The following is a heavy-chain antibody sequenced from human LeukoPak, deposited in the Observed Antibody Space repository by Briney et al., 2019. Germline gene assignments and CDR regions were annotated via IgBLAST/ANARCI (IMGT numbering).Heavy chain of an antibody. CDR2: IYHSGST. CDR1: GYSISSGYY. J-gene: IGHJ4*02. CDR3: AKGTSSGWYYFDY. D-gene: IGHD6-19*01. Sequence: ETLSLTCTVSGYSISSGYYWGWIRQPPGKGLEWIGSIYHSGSTYYNPSLKSRVTISVDTSKNQFSLKLDSVTAADTAVYYCAKGTSSGWYYFDYWGQGTLVTVSS. V-gene: IGHV4-38-2*02.